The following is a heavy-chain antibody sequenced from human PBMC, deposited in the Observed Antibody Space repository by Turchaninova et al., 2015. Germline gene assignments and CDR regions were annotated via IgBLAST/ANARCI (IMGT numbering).Heavy chain of an antibody. D-gene: IGHD1-26*01. J-gene: IGHJ3*02. Sequence: GGSRRLSCAASGLSFSHPWMTWVRQAPGKGLEWVGRIKPNSVGGKPDYAAPVKGRFTISRDDSRNILYLQMNSLKTEDTAVYYCQWEVPEGALNIWGQGTMVTVSS. CDR1: GLSFSHPW. V-gene: IGHV3-15*07. CDR2: IKPNSVGGKP. CDR3: QWEVPEGALNI.